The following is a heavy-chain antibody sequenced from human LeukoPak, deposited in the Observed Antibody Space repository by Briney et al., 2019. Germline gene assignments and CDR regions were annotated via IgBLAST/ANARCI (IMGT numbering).Heavy chain of an antibody. CDR2: IVVGSGNT. J-gene: IGHJ6*03. V-gene: IGHV1-58*02. CDR3: AADSGYSSSWHDYYYYMDV. Sequence: ASVKVSCKASGYTFTSYGISWVRQARGQRLEWIGWIVVGSGNTNYAQKFQERVTITRDMSTSTAYMELSSLRSEDTAVYYCAADSGYSSSWHDYYYYMDVWGKGTTVTVSS. CDR1: GYTFTSYG. D-gene: IGHD6-13*01.